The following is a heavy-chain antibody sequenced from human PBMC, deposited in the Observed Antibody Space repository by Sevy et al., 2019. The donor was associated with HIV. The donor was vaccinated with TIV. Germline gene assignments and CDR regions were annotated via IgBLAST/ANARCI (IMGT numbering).Heavy chain of an antibody. CDR3: ARGGEREYSYGYYYYYYMDV. Sequence: KQSQTLSLTCTVSGGSISSYYWSWIRQPPGKGLEWIGYIYYSGSTNYNPSLKSRVTISVDTSKNQFSLKLSYGTAADTAVYYCARGGEREYSYGYYYYYYMDVWGKGTTVTVSS. J-gene: IGHJ6*03. V-gene: IGHV4-59*01. CDR1: GGSISSYY. CDR2: IYYSGST. D-gene: IGHD5-18*01.